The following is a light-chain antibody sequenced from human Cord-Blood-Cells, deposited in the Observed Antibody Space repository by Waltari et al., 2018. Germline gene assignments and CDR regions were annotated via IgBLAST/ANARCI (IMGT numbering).Light chain of an antibody. J-gene: IGKJ1*01. CDR1: QSVSSN. Sequence: EIVMTQSPATLSVSPGERATLSCRASQSVSSNLAWYQQKPGQAPRLLIYGASTMRTGIPARFSGSGSGTEFTLTISSLQSEDFAVYYCQQYNNWPRTFGQGTKVEIK. CDR2: GAS. V-gene: IGKV3-15*01. CDR3: QQYNNWPRT.